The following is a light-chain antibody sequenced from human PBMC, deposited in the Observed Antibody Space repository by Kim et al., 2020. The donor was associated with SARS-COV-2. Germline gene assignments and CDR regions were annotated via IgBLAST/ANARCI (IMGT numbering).Light chain of an antibody. J-gene: IGLJ3*02. Sequence: GKKVTIPCTRSSGGIASNYVQWYQQRPGSAPTTVIYEDNQRPSGVPDRFSGSIDSSSNSASLTISGLKTEDEADYYCQSYDSSNWVFGGGTQLTVL. V-gene: IGLV6-57*03. CDR3: QSYDSSNWV. CDR2: EDN. CDR1: SGGIASNY.